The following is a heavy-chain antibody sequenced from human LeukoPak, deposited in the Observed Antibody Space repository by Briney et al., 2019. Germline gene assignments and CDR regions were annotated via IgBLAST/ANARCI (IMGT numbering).Heavy chain of an antibody. V-gene: IGHV4-30-2*01. Sequence: SETLSLTCAVSGGSISSGGYSWSWIRQPPGKGLEWIGYIYHSGSTYYNPSLKSRVTISVDRSKNQFSLKLSSVTAADTAVYYCAKDGAMYSSGWYEGGYFDCWGQGTLVTVST. CDR2: IYHSGST. J-gene: IGHJ4*02. CDR3: AKDGAMYSSGWYEGGYFDC. CDR1: GGSISSGGYS. D-gene: IGHD6-19*01.